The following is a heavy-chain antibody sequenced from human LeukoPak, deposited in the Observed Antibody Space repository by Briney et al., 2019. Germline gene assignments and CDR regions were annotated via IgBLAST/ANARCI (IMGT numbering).Heavy chain of an antibody. CDR2: IYHSGST. Sequence: SETLSLTCAVSGGSISSSNWWSWVRPPPGKGLEWIGEIYHSGSTNYNPSLKSRVTISVDKSKNQFSLKLSSVTAADTAVYYCARMRVGATRAFDYWGQGTLVTVSS. J-gene: IGHJ4*02. CDR1: GGSISSSNW. V-gene: IGHV4-4*02. CDR3: ARMRVGATRAFDY. D-gene: IGHD1-26*01.